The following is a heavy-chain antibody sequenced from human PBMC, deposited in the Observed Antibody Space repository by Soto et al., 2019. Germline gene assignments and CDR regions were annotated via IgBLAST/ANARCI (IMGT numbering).Heavy chain of an antibody. CDR1: GGTFSSYA. J-gene: IGHJ6*02. CDR2: IIPIFGTA. CDR3: ASGHYDFWSGYLSRRYYYGMDV. D-gene: IGHD3-3*01. Sequence: SVKVSCKASGGTFSSYAISWVRQAPGQGLEWMGGIIPIFGTANYAQKFQGRVTITADESTSTAYMELSSLRSEDTAVYYCASGHYDFWSGYLSRRYYYGMDVWGQGTTVTVSS. V-gene: IGHV1-69*13.